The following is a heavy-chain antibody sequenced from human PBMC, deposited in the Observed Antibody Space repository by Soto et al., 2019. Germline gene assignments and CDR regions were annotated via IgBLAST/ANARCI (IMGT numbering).Heavy chain of an antibody. CDR1: GGTFSSYA. Sequence: AASVKVSCKASGGTFSSYAISWVRQAPGQGLEWMGGIIPIFGTANYAQKFQGRVTITADESTSTAYMELSSLRSEDTAVYYCARVSYDFWSGYRDYWGQGTLVTVSS. D-gene: IGHD3-3*01. CDR3: ARVSYDFWSGYRDY. J-gene: IGHJ4*02. V-gene: IGHV1-69*13. CDR2: IIPIFGTA.